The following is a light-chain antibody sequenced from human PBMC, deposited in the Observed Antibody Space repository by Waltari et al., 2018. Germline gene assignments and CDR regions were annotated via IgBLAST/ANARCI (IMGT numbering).Light chain of an antibody. CDR1: QGISSY. Sequence: DIQLTQSPSFLSASVGDRVTITCRSSQGISSYLAWYQQKAGKAPKLLIHTASTWQGGVPSRFSGSGSGTDFTLTISSLQPEDFATYYCQQRHSYPITFGQGTRLDIK. V-gene: IGKV1-9*01. J-gene: IGKJ5*01. CDR3: QQRHSYPIT. CDR2: TAS.